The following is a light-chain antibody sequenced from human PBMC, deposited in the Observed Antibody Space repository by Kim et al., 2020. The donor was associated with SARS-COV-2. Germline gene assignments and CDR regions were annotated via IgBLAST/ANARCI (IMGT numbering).Light chain of an antibody. J-gene: IGLJ3*02. CDR2: TAS. CDR3: LLYYGGVWV. CDR1: TEAVTSGYY. V-gene: IGLV7-43*01. Sequence: GWTVTLTLPANTEAVTSGYYPNWLQLKPGQAPRSMIHTASGRHSWTPARFSGSLLGGKAALTLSGVQHEDEAEYYCLLYYGGVWVFGGGTQLTVL.